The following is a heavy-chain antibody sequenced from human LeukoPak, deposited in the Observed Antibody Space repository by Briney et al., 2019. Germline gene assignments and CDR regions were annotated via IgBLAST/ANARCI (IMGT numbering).Heavy chain of an antibody. D-gene: IGHD5-24*01. V-gene: IGHV3-23*01. Sequence: PGGSLRLSCAASGVTLSSYAMSWARQAPGKGLEWVSGISSSGSGGNTYYADSVKGRFTISRDSSENTLFLHMNTLRAEDTAIYYCARGAGYNYPYYFDYWGQGTLVTVSS. CDR2: ISSSGSGGNT. CDR3: ARGAGYNYPYYFDY. J-gene: IGHJ4*02. CDR1: GVTLSSYA.